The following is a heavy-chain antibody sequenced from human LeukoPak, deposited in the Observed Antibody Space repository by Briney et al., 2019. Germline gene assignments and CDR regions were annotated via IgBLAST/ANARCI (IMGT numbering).Heavy chain of an antibody. J-gene: IGHJ3*01. V-gene: IGHV3-23*01. CDR2: IGGFAVST. CDR1: GVNFRIHA. CDR3: VKDQLSGNGIYDPVDA. Sequence: GGSLRLSRVPSGVNFRIHAMSWVRQAPGKGLEGVSTIGGFAVSTAYADSVKVRFSFSRDDSKNAVYLQMNSLRVEDTALYYCVKDQLSGNGIYDPVDAWGQGTMVTV. D-gene: IGHD2-21*01.